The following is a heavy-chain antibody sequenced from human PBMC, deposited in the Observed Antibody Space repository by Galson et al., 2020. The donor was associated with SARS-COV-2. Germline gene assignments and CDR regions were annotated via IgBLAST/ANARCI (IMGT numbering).Heavy chain of an antibody. Sequence: ASVKVSCKASGYTFTGYYMHWVRQAPGQGLEWMGWINPNSGGTNYAQKFQGRVTMTRDTSISTAYMELSRLRSDDTAVYYCARAQLTYYDILTGSYYLDYWGQGTLVTVSS. D-gene: IGHD3-9*01. CDR3: ARAQLTYYDILTGSYYLDY. V-gene: IGHV1-2*02. CDR1: GYTFTGYY. CDR2: INPNSGGT. J-gene: IGHJ4*02.